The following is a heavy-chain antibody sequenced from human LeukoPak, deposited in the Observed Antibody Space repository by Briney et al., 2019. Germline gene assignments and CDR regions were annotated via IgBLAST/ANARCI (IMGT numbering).Heavy chain of an antibody. V-gene: IGHV3-66*01. CDR3: ARGASSWDPFDY. J-gene: IGHJ4*02. Sequence: PGGSLRLSCAASGFTVSSNYMSWVRQAPGKGLEWVSVIYSGGSTYYADSVKGRFTISRDNSKNTLYLQMGSLRAEDMAVYYCARGASSWDPFDYWGQGTLVTVSS. CDR2: IYSGGST. D-gene: IGHD6-13*01. CDR1: GFTVSSNY.